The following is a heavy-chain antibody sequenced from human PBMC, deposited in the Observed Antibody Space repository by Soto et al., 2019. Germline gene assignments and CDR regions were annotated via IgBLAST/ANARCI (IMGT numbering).Heavy chain of an antibody. CDR1: GFTFTSSA. D-gene: IGHD2-2*01. CDR3: AAVFRGVVVGPPIDY. CDR2: IVVGSGNT. V-gene: IGHV1-58*01. J-gene: IGHJ4*02. Sequence: ASVKVSCKASGFTFTSSAVQWVRQARGQRLEWIGWIVVGSGNTNYAQKFQERVTITRDMSTSTAYMELSSLRSEDTAVYYCAAVFRGVVVGPPIDYWGQGTLVTVSS.